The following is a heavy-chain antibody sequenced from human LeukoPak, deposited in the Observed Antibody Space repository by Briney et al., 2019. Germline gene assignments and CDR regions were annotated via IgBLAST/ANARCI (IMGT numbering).Heavy chain of an antibody. CDR1: GFTFSNFW. CDR2: ISGSGGST. Sequence: GGSLRLSCAASGFTFSNFWMHWVRQAPGKGLEWVSAISGSGGSTYYADSVKGRFTISRDNSKNTLYLQMNSLRAEDTAVYYCWAMSSSSSRSKYYFDYWGQGTLVTVSS. D-gene: IGHD6-6*01. J-gene: IGHJ4*02. CDR3: WAMSSSSSRSKYYFDY. V-gene: IGHV3-23*01.